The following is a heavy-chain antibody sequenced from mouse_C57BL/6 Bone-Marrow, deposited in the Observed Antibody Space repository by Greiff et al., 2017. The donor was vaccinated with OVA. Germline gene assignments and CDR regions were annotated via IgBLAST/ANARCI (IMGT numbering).Heavy chain of an antibody. J-gene: IGHJ3*01. D-gene: IGHD1-1*01. V-gene: IGHV3-6*01. CDR2: ISYDGSN. Sequence: EVKLEESGPGLVKPSQSLSLTCSVTGYSITSGYYWNWIRQFPGNKLEWMGYISYDGSNNYNPSLKNRISITRDTSKNQFFLKLNSVTTEDTATYYCARGPSFYGSSPWFAYWGQGTLVTVSA. CDR3: ARGPSFYGSSPWFAY. CDR1: GYSITSGYY.